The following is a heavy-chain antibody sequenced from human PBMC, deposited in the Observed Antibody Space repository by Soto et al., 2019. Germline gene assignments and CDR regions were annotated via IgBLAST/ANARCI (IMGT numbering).Heavy chain of an antibody. J-gene: IGHJ6*02. D-gene: IGHD1-1*01. CDR1: GYSFTSYW. CDR2: IDPSDSYT. CDR3: ARHEKVEPYYYYYGMDV. V-gene: IGHV5-10-1*01. Sequence: GESLKISCKGPGYSFTSYWISWVRQMPGKGLEWMGRIDPSDSYTNYGPSFQGHVTISADKSISTAYLQWSSLKASDTAMYYCARHEKVEPYYYYYGMDVWGQGTSVTVSS.